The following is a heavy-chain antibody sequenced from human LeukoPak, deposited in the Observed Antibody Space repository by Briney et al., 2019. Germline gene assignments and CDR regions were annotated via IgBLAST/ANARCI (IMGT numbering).Heavy chain of an antibody. D-gene: IGHD5-18*01. CDR2: IYYSGST. J-gene: IGHJ6*03. CDR1: GGSISSYY. CDR3: ARTTEGGYTYDYFYYYYMDV. V-gene: IGHV4-59*01. Sequence: PSETLSLTCTVSGGSISSYYWSWIRQHPGKGLEWIVYIYYSGSTNYNPSLTSLVTLSVDSSKNQFSLKLSSVTAADTAVYYCARTTEGGYTYDYFYYYYMDVWGKGTTVTISS.